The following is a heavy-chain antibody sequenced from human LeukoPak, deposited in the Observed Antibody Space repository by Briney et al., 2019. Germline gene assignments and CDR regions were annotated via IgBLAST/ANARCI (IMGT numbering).Heavy chain of an antibody. Sequence: SETLSLTCTVSGASMSGQLWSWIRQAPGKGLEWIAWIHYDGRTNYNPSLKSRLSLSVDTSTNQFSLSLNSVTAADTAVYFCARHLNGGTHPLDNWGPGIRVIVSP. J-gene: IGHJ4*02. CDR2: IHYDGRT. D-gene: IGHD2-8*01. CDR1: GASMSGQL. CDR3: ARHLNGGTHPLDN. V-gene: IGHV4-59*08.